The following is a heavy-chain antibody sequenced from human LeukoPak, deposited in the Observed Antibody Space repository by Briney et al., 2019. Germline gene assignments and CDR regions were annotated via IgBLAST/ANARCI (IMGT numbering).Heavy chain of an antibody. V-gene: IGHV3-23*01. D-gene: IGHD2-2*02. CDR2: ISGRADRT. CDR3: AKSARDIVVVPAAIDY. Sequence: GGSLRLSCATSGFTFSSYAMSWVRQAPGKGPEWVSAISGRADRTYYADSVKGRFTISRDNSKNTLYLQMNSLRAEDTAVYYCAKSARDIVVVPAAIDYWGQGTLVTVSS. J-gene: IGHJ4*02. CDR1: GFTFSSYA.